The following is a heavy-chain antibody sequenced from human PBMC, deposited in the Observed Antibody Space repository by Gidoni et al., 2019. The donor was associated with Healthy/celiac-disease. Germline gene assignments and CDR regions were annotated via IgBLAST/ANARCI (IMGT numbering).Heavy chain of an antibody. D-gene: IGHD6-19*01. J-gene: IGHJ4*02. CDR2: INNSGST. CDR1: GGSFCGYY. V-gene: IGHV4-34*01. Sequence: QVQLQQWGAGLLKPSETLSLTCAVYGGSFCGYYWSWIRQPPGKGLEWIGKINNSGSTNYNPSLKSRVTIAVDTSKNQFSLKLSSVTAADTAVYYCARVKQWLVSPRYYFDYWGQGTLVTVSS. CDR3: ARVKQWLVSPRYYFDY.